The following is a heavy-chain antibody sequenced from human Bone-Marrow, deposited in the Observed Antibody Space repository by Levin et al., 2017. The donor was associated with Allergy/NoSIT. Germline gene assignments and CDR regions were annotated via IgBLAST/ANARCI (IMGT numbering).Heavy chain of an antibody. V-gene: IGHV3-48*03. Sequence: GGSLRLSCAASGFSFSDYEMNWVRQAPGKGLEWISYISSSGSTKYYADSVKGRFTISTKNSLYLQMNSLRADDTAIYYCARREYDTFDMWGQGTMVTVSS. CDR3: ARREYDTFDM. J-gene: IGHJ3*02. D-gene: IGHD2/OR15-2a*01. CDR1: GFSFSDYE. CDR2: ISSSGSTK.